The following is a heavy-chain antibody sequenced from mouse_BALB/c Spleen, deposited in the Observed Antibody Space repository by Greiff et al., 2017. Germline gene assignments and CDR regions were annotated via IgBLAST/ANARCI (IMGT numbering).Heavy chain of an antibody. J-gene: IGHJ3*01. CDR1: GYSITSDYA. Sequence: EVQRVESGPGLVKPSQSLSLTCTVTGYSITSDYAWNWIRQFPGNKLEWMGYISYSGSTSYNPSLKSRISITRDTSKNQFFLQLNSVTTEDTATYYCARDYGNYPWFAYWGQGTLVTVSA. V-gene: IGHV3-2*02. D-gene: IGHD2-1*01. CDR2: ISYSGST. CDR3: ARDYGNYPWFAY.